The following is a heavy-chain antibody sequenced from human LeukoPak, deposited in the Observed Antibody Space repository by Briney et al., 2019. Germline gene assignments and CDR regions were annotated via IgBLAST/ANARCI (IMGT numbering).Heavy chain of an antibody. Sequence: PSETLSLTCTVSGASISNYYWSWIRQPPGKGLEWIGTVYHSGSTYYNPSLKSRVTISVDTPKNQFSLKLSSVTAADTAVYYCARRDCSGGSCPGAYFDYWGQGTLVTVSS. J-gene: IGHJ4*02. D-gene: IGHD2-15*01. CDR2: VYHSGST. CDR3: ARRDCSGGSCPGAYFDY. CDR1: GASISNYY. V-gene: IGHV4-39*01.